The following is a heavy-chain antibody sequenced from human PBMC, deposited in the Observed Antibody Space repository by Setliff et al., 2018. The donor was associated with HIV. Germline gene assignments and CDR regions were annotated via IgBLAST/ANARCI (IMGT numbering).Heavy chain of an antibody. Sequence: SETLSLTCTVSGGFISSSGYYWGWIRQPPGKGLEWIGIIYYSGSSYYNPSLKSRVTISVDTSKKQFSLKLSSVTAADTAVYYSARGHGSGSPANWFDPWGQGALVTVSS. CDR1: GGFISSSGYY. J-gene: IGHJ5*02. D-gene: IGHD3-10*01. V-gene: IGHV4-39*07. CDR3: ARGHGSGSPANWFDP. CDR2: IYYSGSS.